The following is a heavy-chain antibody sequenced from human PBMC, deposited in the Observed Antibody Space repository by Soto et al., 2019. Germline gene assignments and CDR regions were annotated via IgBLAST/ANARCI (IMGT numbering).Heavy chain of an antibody. D-gene: IGHD7-27*01. J-gene: IGHJ4*02. CDR1: SDSVSSRNYQ. CDR3: ARDNWGSLDY. Sequence: QVQLQESGPGLVKPSETLSLTCSVSSDSVSSRNYQWSWIRQPPGKGLEWIGYFSYSVTTNYNPSLKSRVTLSVDTSKNQFSLRLSSVTAADTAVYYCARDNWGSLDYWGQGALVTVSS. CDR2: FSYSVTT. V-gene: IGHV4-61*01.